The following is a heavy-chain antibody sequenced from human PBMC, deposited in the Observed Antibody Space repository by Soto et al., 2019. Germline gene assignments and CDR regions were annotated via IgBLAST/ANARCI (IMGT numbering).Heavy chain of an antibody. CDR1: GFTFSSYA. D-gene: IGHD5-18*01. CDR2: ISGSGGST. V-gene: IGHV3-23*01. Sequence: PGGSLRLSCAASGFTFSSYAMSWVRQAPGKGLEWVSAISGSGGSTYYADSVKGRFTISRDNSKNTLYLQMNSLRAEDTAVYYCAKPSRGYSYPLGMDVWGQGTTVTVSS. CDR3: AKPSRGYSYPLGMDV. J-gene: IGHJ6*02.